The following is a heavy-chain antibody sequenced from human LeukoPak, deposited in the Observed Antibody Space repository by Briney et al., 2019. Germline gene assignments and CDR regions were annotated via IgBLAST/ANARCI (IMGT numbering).Heavy chain of an antibody. V-gene: IGHV4-34*01. D-gene: IGHD3-3*01. Sequence: SETLSLTCAVYGGSFFDYYWSWIRQPPGKGLEWIGEINHSESINYNPSLKGRVTMSVDTSKNQFSLKLTSMTAADTAVYYCARGFLEWSLGWFDPWGQGTLVTVSS. CDR2: INHSESI. CDR1: GGSFFDYY. J-gene: IGHJ5*02. CDR3: ARGFLEWSLGWFDP.